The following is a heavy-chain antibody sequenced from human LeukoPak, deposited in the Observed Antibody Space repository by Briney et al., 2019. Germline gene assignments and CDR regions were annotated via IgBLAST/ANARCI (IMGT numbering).Heavy chain of an antibody. V-gene: IGHV4-39*01. Sequence: SETLSLTCKVPGGSISTNNDYGGWIRQAPGQGLEWIGSIHSSGSAYYSPSLKSRVTISVDTSKKQFSLKLSSVTAADTAVYFCVAMVRGGLTPSDYWGQGTLVTVSS. CDR1: GGSISTNNDY. D-gene: IGHD3-10*01. CDR2: IHSSGSA. CDR3: VAMVRGGLTPSDY. J-gene: IGHJ4*02.